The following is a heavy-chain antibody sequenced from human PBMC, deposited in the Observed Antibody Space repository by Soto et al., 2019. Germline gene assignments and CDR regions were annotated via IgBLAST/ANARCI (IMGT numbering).Heavy chain of an antibody. CDR1: GGRFTTYA. J-gene: IGHJ6*02. V-gene: IGHV1-69*01. D-gene: IGHD1-1*01. Sequence: QVQLVQSGAEVRKPGSSVRVSCKASGGRFTTYAFNWMRQAPGQGLEWLGGIITFFGAAMYAQKFHCRVTITADELTTTAYMELSGLRSEDTAVYYCARGGKERFRGSGMAVWGQGTTVTVSS. CDR3: ARGGKERFRGSGMAV. CDR2: IITFFGAA.